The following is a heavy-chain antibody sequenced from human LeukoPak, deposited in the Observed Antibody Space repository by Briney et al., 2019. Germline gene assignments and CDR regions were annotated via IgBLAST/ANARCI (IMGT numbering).Heavy chain of an antibody. CDR2: SYPGDSDT. CDR3: ASSSSGSYEWIWFDP. CDR1: GYSFTSYW. J-gene: IGHJ5*02. V-gene: IGHV5-51*01. Sequence: GEFLKISCKGSGYSFTSYWYGWVRPMPGEGLEWMGISYPGDSDTRYSPSFQGQVTISADKSISTAYLQWSSLKASDTARYYCASSSSGSYEWIWFDPWGQGTLVTVSS. D-gene: IGHD1-26*01.